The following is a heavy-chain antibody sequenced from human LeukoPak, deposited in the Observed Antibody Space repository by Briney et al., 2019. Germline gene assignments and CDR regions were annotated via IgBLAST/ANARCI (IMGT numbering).Heavy chain of an antibody. CDR3: AKVGGQQLVREFDY. CDR1: GFTFSSYA. Sequence: PGGSPRLSCAASGFTFSSYAMSWVRQAPGKGLEWVSAISGSGGSTYYADSVKGRFTISRDNSKNTLYLQMNSLRAEDTAVYYCAKVGGQQLVREFDYWGQGTLVTVSS. V-gene: IGHV3-23*01. D-gene: IGHD6-6*01. J-gene: IGHJ4*02. CDR2: ISGSGGST.